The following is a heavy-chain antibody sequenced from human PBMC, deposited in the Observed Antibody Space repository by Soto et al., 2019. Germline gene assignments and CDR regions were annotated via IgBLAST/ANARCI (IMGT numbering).Heavy chain of an antibody. Sequence: SETLSLTCTVSGGSISSGGYYWSWIRQHPGKGLEWIGYIYYSGSTYYNPSLKSRVTISVDTSKNQFSLKLSSVTAADTAVYYCARGYCGGGSCYAHYYYYYMDVWGKGTTVTVSS. CDR1: GGSISSGGYY. CDR2: IYYSGST. V-gene: IGHV4-31*03. D-gene: IGHD2-15*01. J-gene: IGHJ6*03. CDR3: ARGYCGGGSCYAHYYYYYMDV.